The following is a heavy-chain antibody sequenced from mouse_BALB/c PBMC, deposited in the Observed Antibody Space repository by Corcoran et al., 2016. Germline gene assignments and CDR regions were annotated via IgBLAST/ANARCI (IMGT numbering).Heavy chain of an antibody. D-gene: IGHD2-1*01. CDR3: AREGNYVFAY. J-gene: IGHJ3*01. CDR2: ISYDGSN. V-gene: IGHV3-6*02. CDR1: GYSITSGYY. Sequence: DVQLQESGPGLVKPSQSLSLTCSVTGYSITSGYYWNWIRQFPGNKLEWMGYISYDGSNNYNPSLKNRISITRDTSKNQFFLKLNSVTTEDTATYYCAREGNYVFAYWGQGTLVTVSA.